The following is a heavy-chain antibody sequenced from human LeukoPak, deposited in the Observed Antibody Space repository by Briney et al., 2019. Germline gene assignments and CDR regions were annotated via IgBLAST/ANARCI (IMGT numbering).Heavy chain of an antibody. D-gene: IGHD3-22*01. J-gene: IGHJ4*02. Sequence: ASVKVSCKASGYTFTSYGISWVRQAPGQGLEWMGGFDPEDGETIYAQKFQGRVTMTEDTSTDTAYMELSSLRSEDTAVYYCATDAPGPVSDYDSSGYYYYWGQGTLVTVSS. CDR3: ATDAPGPVSDYDSSGYYYY. CDR1: GYTFTSYG. V-gene: IGHV1-24*01. CDR2: FDPEDGET.